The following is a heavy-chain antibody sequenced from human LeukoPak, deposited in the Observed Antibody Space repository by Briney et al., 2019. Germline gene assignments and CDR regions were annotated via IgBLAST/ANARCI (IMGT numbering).Heavy chain of an antibody. D-gene: IGHD6-19*01. J-gene: IGHJ4*02. Sequence: SETLSLTCTVSGGSISSYYWSWIRQPPGKGLEWIGYIYYSGSINYNPSLKSRVTISVDTSKNQFSLNLSSVTAADTAVYYCARGNGAGTAYHFDYWGQGTLVTVSP. CDR2: IYYSGSI. CDR3: ARGNGAGTAYHFDY. V-gene: IGHV4-59*01. CDR1: GGSISSYY.